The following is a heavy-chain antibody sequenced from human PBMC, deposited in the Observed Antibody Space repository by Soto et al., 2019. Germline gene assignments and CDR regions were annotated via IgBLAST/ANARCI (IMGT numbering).Heavy chain of an antibody. CDR2: ISYDGSNK. V-gene: IGHV3-30-3*01. Sequence: QVQLVESGGGVVQPGRSLRLSCAASGFTFSSYAMHWVRQAPGKGLEWVAVISYDGSNKYYADSVKGRFTISRDNSKNTLYLQMNSLRAEDTAVYYCAREDSGWDRSAGSRTGDGMHVWGQGTTVTVSS. D-gene: IGHD6-19*01. CDR1: GFTFSSYA. CDR3: AREDSGWDRSAGSRTGDGMHV. J-gene: IGHJ6*02.